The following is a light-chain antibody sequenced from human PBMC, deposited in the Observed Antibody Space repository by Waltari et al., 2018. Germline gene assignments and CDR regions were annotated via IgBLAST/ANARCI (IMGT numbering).Light chain of an antibody. CDR3: SSYAGTDNFVV. V-gene: IGLV2-8*01. Sequence: QSALTQPPSASGSPGQSVTISCTGTSSDVGAYDYVSWYQHPPAKAPNLIIFEVNKWPSGVPDRFSGSKSGNTASLTVSGLQAEDEADYYCSSYAGTDNFVVFGGGTKLTVL. CDR1: SSDVGAYDY. CDR2: EVN. J-gene: IGLJ2*01.